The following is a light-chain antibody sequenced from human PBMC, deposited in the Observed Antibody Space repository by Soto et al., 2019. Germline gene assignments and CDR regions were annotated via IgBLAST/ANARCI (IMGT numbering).Light chain of an antibody. Sequence: VLSLLPGSLSLPPGERATLPCSTSQSGGSRYVAWYQQKPGQAPRLLIYRASARPPGIPDRFSGSGSGTDFTLTISRLEPEDFAIYYCQQSATFGPGTKVDIK. CDR3: QQSAT. CDR2: RAS. CDR1: QSGGSRY. V-gene: IGKV3-20*01. J-gene: IGKJ3*01.